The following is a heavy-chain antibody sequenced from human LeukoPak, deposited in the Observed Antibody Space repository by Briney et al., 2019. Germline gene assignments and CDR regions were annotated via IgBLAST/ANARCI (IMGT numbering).Heavy chain of an antibody. Sequence: PGESLSLTCTASGGSISSYYMSWVRQPPGKGLEWVADIYYGGSTYYNPSLKRRVTISVDKSKNQFSLQLSNVTAADTAVYYCWRDAPFEGRATVTTNSDNYWGQGTLVTVSS. CDR1: GGSISSYY. CDR3: WRDAPFEGRATVTTNSDNY. D-gene: IGHD4-17*01. V-gene: IGHV4-59*12. CDR2: IYYGGST. J-gene: IGHJ4*02.